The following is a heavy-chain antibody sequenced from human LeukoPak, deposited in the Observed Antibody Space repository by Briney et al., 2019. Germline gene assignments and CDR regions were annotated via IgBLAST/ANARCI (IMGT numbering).Heavy chain of an antibody. CDR1: GYTFTSYD. Sequence: GASVKVSCKASGYTFTSYDINWVRQATGQGLEWMGWMTPNSGNTGYAQKFQGRVTMTRNSSISTAYMELSSLRSEDTAVYYCARTPAGYYNDFDYWGQGTLVTVSS. CDR2: MTPNSGNT. D-gene: IGHD3-9*01. CDR3: ARTPAGYYNDFDY. J-gene: IGHJ4*02. V-gene: IGHV1-8*01.